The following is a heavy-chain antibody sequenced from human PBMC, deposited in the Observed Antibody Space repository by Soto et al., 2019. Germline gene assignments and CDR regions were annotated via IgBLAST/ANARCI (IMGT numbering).Heavy chain of an antibody. D-gene: IGHD5-18*01. CDR2: IWFDGSNT. Sequence: QEQLVESGGGVVRPGTSLRLACEGSGFSFSTYGMHWVRQSPGKGLQWVAVIWFDGSNTYYADSVKGRFTISRDNSKNTLYLQMNNLRVEDTAVYHCARVEAPLIHSDHYYYGMDVWGQGTKVTVSS. CDR3: ARVEAPLIHSDHYYYGMDV. J-gene: IGHJ6*02. V-gene: IGHV3-33*01. CDR1: GFSFSTYG.